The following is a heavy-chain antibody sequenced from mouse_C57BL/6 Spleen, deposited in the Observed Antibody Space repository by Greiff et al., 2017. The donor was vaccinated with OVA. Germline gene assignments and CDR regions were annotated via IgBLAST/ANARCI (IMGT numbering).Heavy chain of an antibody. CDR1: GYTFTSYW. D-gene: IGHD4-1*01. Sequence: VQLQQPGTELVKPGASVKLSCKASGYTFTSYWMHWVKQRPGQGLEWIGNINPSNGGTNYNEKFKSKATLTVDKSSSTAYMQLSSLTSEDSAVYYCARESGTLYWYFDVWGTGTTVTVSS. CDR3: ARESGTLYWYFDV. V-gene: IGHV1-53*01. J-gene: IGHJ1*03. CDR2: INPSNGGT.